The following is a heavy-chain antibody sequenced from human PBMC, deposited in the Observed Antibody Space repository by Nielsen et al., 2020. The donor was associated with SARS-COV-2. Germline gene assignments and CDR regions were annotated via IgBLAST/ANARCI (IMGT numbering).Heavy chain of an antibody. CDR3: ARDGPNYDFWSGGYYYYYYYMDV. J-gene: IGHJ6*03. V-gene: IGHV4-34*01. D-gene: IGHD3-3*01. Sequence: SETLSLTCAVYGGSFSGYYWSWIRQPPGKGLEWIGEINHSGSTNYNPSLKSRVTISVDTSKNQFSLKLSSVTAADTAVYYCARDGPNYDFWSGGYYYYYYYMDVWGKGTTVTVSS. CDR1: GGSFSGYY. CDR2: INHSGST.